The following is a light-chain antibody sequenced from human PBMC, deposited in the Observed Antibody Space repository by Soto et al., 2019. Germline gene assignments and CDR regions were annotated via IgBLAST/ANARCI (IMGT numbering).Light chain of an antibody. Sequence: DIEMTQSPSTLSGSVGDRVTVTCRASQTISSWLAWYQQTPGKAPKLLIYKASTLKSGVPSRFRGSGSRTECTLPLSRLQPDDFATYYCQHYNSYSEAFGQGTKVDIK. J-gene: IGKJ1*01. CDR1: QTISSW. CDR3: QHYNSYSEA. CDR2: KAS. V-gene: IGKV1-5*03.